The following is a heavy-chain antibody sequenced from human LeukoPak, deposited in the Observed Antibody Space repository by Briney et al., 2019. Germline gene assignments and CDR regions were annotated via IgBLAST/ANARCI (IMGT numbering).Heavy chain of an antibody. CDR2: ISSSGSTI. V-gene: IGHV3-48*03. D-gene: IGHD3-22*01. CDR3: GRVCRGAIVVYVFDY. J-gene: IGHJ4*02. CDR1: GFTFSSYE. Sequence: PGGSLRLSCAVSGFTFSSYEMNWVRQAPGKGLEWVSSISSSGSTIYYADSVKGRFTISRDNAKNSLYLQMNSLRAEDTAFYYWGRVCRGAIVVYVFDYWGQGTLVTVSS.